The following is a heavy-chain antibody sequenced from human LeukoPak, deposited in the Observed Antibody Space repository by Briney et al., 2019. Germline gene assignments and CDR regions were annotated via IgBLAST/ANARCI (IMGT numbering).Heavy chain of an antibody. J-gene: IGHJ5*02. Sequence: GASVKVSCKASGYTFTSYDINWVRQATGQGLEWMGWMNPNSGNTGYAQKFQGRVTITGNTSISTAYMELSSLRSEDTAVYYCARKLGYCSSTSCYYWFDPWGQGTLVTVSS. CDR2: MNPNSGNT. CDR1: GYTFTSYD. D-gene: IGHD2-2*01. CDR3: ARKLGYCSSTSCYYWFDP. V-gene: IGHV1-8*03.